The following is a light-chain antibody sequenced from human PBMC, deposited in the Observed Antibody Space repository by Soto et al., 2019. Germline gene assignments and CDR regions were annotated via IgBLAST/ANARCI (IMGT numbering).Light chain of an antibody. CDR3: QHYNSWPLT. V-gene: IGKV3-15*01. Sequence: EIVMTQSPATLSVSPGQGATLSCRASQSVYSNLAWYQQKPGQAPRLLISGASTRAAGVPARFSGNGSGTEFTLTITSLQSEDFAVYYCQHYNSWPLTFGGGTNVEIK. CDR1: QSVYSN. J-gene: IGKJ4*01. CDR2: GAS.